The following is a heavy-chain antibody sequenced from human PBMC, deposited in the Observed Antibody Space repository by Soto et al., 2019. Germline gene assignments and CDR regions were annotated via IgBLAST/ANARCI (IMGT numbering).Heavy chain of an antibody. CDR1: GYTFISYG. D-gene: IGHD6-19*01. Sequence: QVQLVQSGAEVKKPGASMKVSCKASGYTFISYGISWVRQAPGQGLEWMGWISAYNGNTNYAQKLQGRVTMTTDTSTSTAYMELRSLRSDDTAVYYCARVGLGAVAGSLGGYWGQGTLVTVSS. J-gene: IGHJ4*02. CDR2: ISAYNGNT. V-gene: IGHV1-18*01. CDR3: ARVGLGAVAGSLGGY.